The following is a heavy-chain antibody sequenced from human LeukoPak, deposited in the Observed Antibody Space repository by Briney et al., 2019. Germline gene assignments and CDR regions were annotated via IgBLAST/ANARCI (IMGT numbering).Heavy chain of an antibody. CDR2: SHDSGST. J-gene: IGHJ4*02. CDR1: GGSVSGHY. D-gene: IGHD6-19*01. Sequence: SETLSLTCTVSGGSVSGHYWSWIRQPPEKGLEWIGYSHDSGSTNYNASLTSRVTLSVDTSTNQFSLKLTSVTAADTAVYYCARGGWYEDYWGQGTLVTVSS. CDR3: ARGGWYEDY. V-gene: IGHV4-59*02.